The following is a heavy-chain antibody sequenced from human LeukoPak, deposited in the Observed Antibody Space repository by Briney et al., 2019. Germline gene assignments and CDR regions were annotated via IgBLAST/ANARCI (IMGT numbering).Heavy chain of an antibody. CDR2: INPNSGGT. D-gene: IGHD1-26*01. V-gene: IGHV1-2*02. CDR1: GYTFTGYY. Sequence: ASVTVSCKASGYTFTGYYMHWVRQAPGQGLEWMGWINPNSGGTNYAQKFQGRVTMTRDTSISTAYMELSRLRSDDTAVYYCARDTIVGATRWFDPWGQGTLVTVSS. J-gene: IGHJ5*02. CDR3: ARDTIVGATRWFDP.